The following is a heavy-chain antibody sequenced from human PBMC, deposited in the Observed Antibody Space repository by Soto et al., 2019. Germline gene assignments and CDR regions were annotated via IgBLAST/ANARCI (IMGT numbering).Heavy chain of an antibody. J-gene: IGHJ4*02. CDR2: INPNSGDT. V-gene: IGHV1-2*02. Sequence: ASVKVSCKASGYTFTGDYIDWVRLAPGKGLEWMGWINPNSGDTNYAQKFQGNVTMTRDTSISTAYMELTRLRSDDTAVYYCASVPGIAAVTDYWGQGTLVTVSS. CDR1: GYTFTGDY. D-gene: IGHD6-25*01. CDR3: ASVPGIAAVTDY.